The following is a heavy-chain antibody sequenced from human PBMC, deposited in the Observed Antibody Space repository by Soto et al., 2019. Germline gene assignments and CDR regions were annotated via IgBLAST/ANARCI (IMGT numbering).Heavy chain of an antibody. J-gene: IGHJ3*02. CDR3: ASGHFTIFGVVIKVGAFDI. Sequence: SVKVSCKASGGTFSSYAISWVRQAPGQGLEWMGGIIPIFGTANYAQKFQGRVTITADESTSTAYMELSSLRSEDTAVYHCASGHFTIFGVVIKVGAFDIWGQGTMVTVSS. CDR1: GGTFSSYA. V-gene: IGHV1-69*13. CDR2: IIPIFGTA. D-gene: IGHD3-3*01.